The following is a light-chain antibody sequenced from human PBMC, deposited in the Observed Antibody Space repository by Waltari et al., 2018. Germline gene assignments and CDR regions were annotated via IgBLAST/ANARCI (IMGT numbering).Light chain of an antibody. Sequence: EIVLTQSPATLSLSPRERATLSCRASQSLSSYLAWYQQKPGQAPRLLIYDASNRATGIPARFSGSGSGTDFTLTITSLEPEDFTVYYCQHRSDWPLTFGGGTKVEIK. J-gene: IGKJ4*01. V-gene: IGKV3-11*01. CDR2: DAS. CDR1: QSLSSY. CDR3: QHRSDWPLT.